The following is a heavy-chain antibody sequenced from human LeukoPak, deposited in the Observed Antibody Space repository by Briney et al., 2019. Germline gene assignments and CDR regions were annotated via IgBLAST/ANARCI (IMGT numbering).Heavy chain of an antibody. CDR3: AKGSLGSWYYFDY. CDR1: GFTFGSSA. J-gene: IGHJ4*02. D-gene: IGHD6-13*01. V-gene: IGHV3-23*01. Sequence: GSLRLSCAASGFTFGSSAMSWVRQAPGKGPEWVATLSRSGPDTYYADSVKGRFTIFRDNSKNMLYLQMKSLRAEDTAIYYCAKGSLGSWYYFDYWGQGTLVTVSS. CDR2: LSRSGPDT.